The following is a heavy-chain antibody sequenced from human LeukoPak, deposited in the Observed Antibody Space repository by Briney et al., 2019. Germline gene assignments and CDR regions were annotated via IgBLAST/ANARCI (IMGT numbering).Heavy chain of an antibody. CDR3: AREGSSSWFVNS. V-gene: IGHV3-11*01. CDR2: ISGSACTT. Sequence: GGSLRLSCAASGFTFSDFHMSWIRQAPGKGLKWVSYISGSACTTYYAASVKGRFTSSRDNAKNSLYLQMNSLRAEDTAVYYCAREGSSSWFVNSWGQGTLVTVSS. J-gene: IGHJ4*02. D-gene: IGHD6-13*01. CDR1: GFTFSDFH.